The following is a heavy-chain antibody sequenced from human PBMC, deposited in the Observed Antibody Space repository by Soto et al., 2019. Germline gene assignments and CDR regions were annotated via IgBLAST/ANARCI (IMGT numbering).Heavy chain of an antibody. V-gene: IGHV3-21*06. D-gene: IGHD2-15*01. Sequence: GGSLRLSCISSGFTFRTYTMNWVRQAPGKGLEWVSGIRGFSPYTFYAESVKGRFTISRDNAKDSLYLQMNSLRAEDTAVYYCARDRGYDAHDYYYNAMDVWGQGTTVTVSS. CDR2: IRGFSPYT. CDR3: ARDRGYDAHDYYYNAMDV. CDR1: GFTFRTYT. J-gene: IGHJ6*02.